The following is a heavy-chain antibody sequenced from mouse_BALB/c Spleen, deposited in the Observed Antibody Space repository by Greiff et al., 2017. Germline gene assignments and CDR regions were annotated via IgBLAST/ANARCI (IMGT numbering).Heavy chain of an antibody. CDR2: ISSGGSYT. CDR3: ARLYGSSYSYWYFDV. D-gene: IGHD1-1*01. J-gene: IGHJ1*01. V-gene: IGHV5-9-3*01. CDR1: GFTFSSYA. Sequence: EVHLVESGGGLVKPGGSLKLSCAASGFTFSSYAMSWVRQTPEKRLEWVATISSGGSYTYYPDSVKGRFTISRDNAKNTLYLQMSSLRSEDTAMYYCARLYGSSYSYWYFDVWGAGTTVTVSS.